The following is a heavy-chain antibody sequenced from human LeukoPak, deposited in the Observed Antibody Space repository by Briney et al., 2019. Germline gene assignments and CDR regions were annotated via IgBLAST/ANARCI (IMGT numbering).Heavy chain of an antibody. D-gene: IGHD2-15*01. Sequence: PSETLSLTCAVYGGSFSGYYWSWIRQPPGKGLEWIGEINHNGSTNYNPSLKSRVTISVDTSKNQFSLKLSSVTAADTAVYYCARGVVAAPQTFDYWGQGTLVTVSS. V-gene: IGHV4-34*01. J-gene: IGHJ4*02. CDR1: GGSFSGYY. CDR2: INHNGST. CDR3: ARGVVAAPQTFDY.